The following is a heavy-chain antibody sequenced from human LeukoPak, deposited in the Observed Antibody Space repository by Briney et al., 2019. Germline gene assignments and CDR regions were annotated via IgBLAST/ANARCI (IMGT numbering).Heavy chain of an antibody. D-gene: IGHD3-9*01. CDR1: GFTFGDYA. J-gene: IGHJ5*02. V-gene: IGHV3-49*04. CDR3: TRAAYYDILTGYYH. CDR2: IRSKAYGGTT. Sequence: PGGSLRLSCTASGFTFGDYAMSWVRQAPGKGLEWVGFIRSKAYGGTTEYAASVKGRFTISRDDSKSIAYLQMNSLKTEDTAVYYRTRAAYYDILTGYYHWGQGTLVTVSS.